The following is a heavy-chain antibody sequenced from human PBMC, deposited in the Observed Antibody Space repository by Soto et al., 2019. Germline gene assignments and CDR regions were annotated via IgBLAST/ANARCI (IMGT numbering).Heavy chain of an antibody. CDR3: ARGGYCSGGTCYSSYYGLDV. CDR1: GFTFSSYW. J-gene: IGHJ6*02. Sequence: EVQLVESGGGLVQPGGSLRLPCAASGFTFSSYWIHWVRQAPGKGLVWVSGINSDGSSTIYADSVKGRFTISRDNAKNTLYLQMNSLRAEDTAVYFCARGGYCSGGTCYSSYYGLDVWGQGTTVTVSS. CDR2: INSDGSST. D-gene: IGHD2-15*01. V-gene: IGHV3-74*01.